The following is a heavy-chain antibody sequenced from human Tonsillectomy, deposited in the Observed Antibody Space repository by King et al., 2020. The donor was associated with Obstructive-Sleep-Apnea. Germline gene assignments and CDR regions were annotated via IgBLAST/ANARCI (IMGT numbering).Heavy chain of an antibody. J-gene: IGHJ6*02. CDR2: IIPIRGPG. V-gene: IGHV1-69*01. D-gene: IGHD6-19*01. CDR3: AKVFRRYPMQWSPHYGMDV. CDR1: GGTIRSYV. Sequence: QLVQSGAAVKTPGSSVKVSCKASGGTIRSYVIAWVRQAPGQGLEWMGGIIPIRGPGNHGQKFQGRANITADESTSTVYMELTNLRFEDTAVYYCAKVFRRYPMQWSPHYGMDVWGQGTTVTVSS.